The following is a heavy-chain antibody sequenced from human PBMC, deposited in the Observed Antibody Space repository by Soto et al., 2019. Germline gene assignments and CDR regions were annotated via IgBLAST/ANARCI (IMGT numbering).Heavy chain of an antibody. CDR1: GGSFSGYY. Sequence: QVQLQQWGAGLLKPSETLSLTCAVYGGSFSGYYWSWIRQPPGKWLEWIGEINHSGSTNYNPSLKSRVTISVDTSKNQFSLKLSSVTAADTAVYYCARGGWYYYYGMDVWGQGTTVTVSS. CDR2: INHSGST. D-gene: IGHD2-15*01. J-gene: IGHJ6*01. V-gene: IGHV4-34*01. CDR3: ARGGWYYYYGMDV.